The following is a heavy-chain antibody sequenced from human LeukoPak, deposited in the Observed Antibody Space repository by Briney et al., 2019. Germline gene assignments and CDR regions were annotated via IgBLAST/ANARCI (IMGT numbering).Heavy chain of an antibody. Sequence: GGSLRLSCATSGFTVSSNYMSWVRQAPGKGLEWVSAISGSGGSTYYADSVKGRFTISRDNSKNTLYLQMNSPRAEDTAVYYCANSVVVAAGFDYWGQGTLVTVSS. CDR1: GFTVSSNY. CDR2: ISGSGGST. V-gene: IGHV3-23*01. J-gene: IGHJ4*02. CDR3: ANSVVVAAGFDY. D-gene: IGHD2-15*01.